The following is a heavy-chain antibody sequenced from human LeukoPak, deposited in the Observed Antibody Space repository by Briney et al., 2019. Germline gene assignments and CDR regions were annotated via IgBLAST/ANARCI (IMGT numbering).Heavy chain of an antibody. CDR1: GYTFTGYY. D-gene: IGHD2-2*01. CDR2: INPNSGGT. Sequence: ASVKVSCKASGYTFTGYYMHWVRQAPGQGLEWMGWINPNSGGTNYAQKLQGRVTMTRDTSISTAYMELSRLRSDDTAVYYCAADSTYCSSTSCYDGKYFQHWGQGTLVTVSS. J-gene: IGHJ1*01. V-gene: IGHV1-2*02. CDR3: AADSTYCSSTSCYDGKYFQH.